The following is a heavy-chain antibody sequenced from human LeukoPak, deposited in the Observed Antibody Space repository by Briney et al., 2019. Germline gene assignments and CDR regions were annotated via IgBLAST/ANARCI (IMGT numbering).Heavy chain of an antibody. CDR3: TSSSEYQLPNDY. CDR2: IKSKTDGGTT. Sequence: GGSLRLSCAASGFTFSNAWMSWVRQAPGKGLEWVGRIKSKTDGGTTDYAAPVKGRFTISRDDSKNTLYLQMNSLKTEDTAVYYCTSSSEYQLPNDYWGQGTLVTVSS. J-gene: IGHJ4*02. D-gene: IGHD2-2*01. CDR1: GFTFSNAW. V-gene: IGHV3-15*01.